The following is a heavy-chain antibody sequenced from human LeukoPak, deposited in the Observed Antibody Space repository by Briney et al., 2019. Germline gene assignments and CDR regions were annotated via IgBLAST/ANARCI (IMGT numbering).Heavy chain of an antibody. Sequence: PGESLKISFQGSGYTFANYWIAWVRQMPGKGLEWMGLIWPGDSDTRYSPSFQGRVTISADKSINTAYLRWSSLRASDSAMYFCARGDSGNFWGQGTLVTVSS. V-gene: IGHV5-51*01. CDR1: GYTFANYW. D-gene: IGHD1-26*01. CDR2: IWPGDSDT. J-gene: IGHJ4*02. CDR3: ARGDSGNF.